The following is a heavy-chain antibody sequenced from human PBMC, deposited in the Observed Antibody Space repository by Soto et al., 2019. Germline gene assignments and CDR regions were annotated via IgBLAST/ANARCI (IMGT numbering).Heavy chain of an antibody. V-gene: IGHV6-1*01. CDR2: TYYRSRFFS. J-gene: IGHJ5*02. Sequence: PSQTLSLTCAISGDSVSSYSAALNWIRQSPSGGLEWLGRTYYRSRFFSDYAESVKSRIIINPDTSKNQLSLKLSSVTAADTAVYYCARVRYGGNSSSFDPWGQGTLVTVSS. CDR3: ARVRYGGNSSSFDP. CDR1: GDSVSSYSAA. D-gene: IGHD2-15*01.